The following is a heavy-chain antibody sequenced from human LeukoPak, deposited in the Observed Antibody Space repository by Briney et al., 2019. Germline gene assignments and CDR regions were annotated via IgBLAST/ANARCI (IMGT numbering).Heavy chain of an antibody. J-gene: IGHJ4*02. CDR2: IYWNDDK. Sequence: SGPTLVNPTQTLTLTCTFSGFSLSTSGVGVGWIRQPPGKALEWLALIYWNDDKRYSPSLKSRLTITKDTSKNQVVLSMTNMDPVDTAAYYCTHLADFWSGYFYFDYWGQGTLVTVSS. CDR3: THLADFWSGYFYFDY. D-gene: IGHD3-3*01. V-gene: IGHV2-5*01. CDR1: GFSLSTSGVG.